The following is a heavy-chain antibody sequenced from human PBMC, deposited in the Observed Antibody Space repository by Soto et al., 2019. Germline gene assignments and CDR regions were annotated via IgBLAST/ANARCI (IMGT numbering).Heavy chain of an antibody. CDR1: GGTFSSYA. V-gene: IGHV1-69*01. D-gene: IGHD3-3*01. J-gene: IGHJ6*02. CDR2: IIPIFGTA. Sequence: QVQLVQSGAEVKKPGSSVKVSCKASGGTFSSYAISWVRQAPGQGLEWMGGIIPIFGTANYAQKFQGRVTITADESKSTAYMELSSLRSEDTAVYYCARDLPTYYDFWSGPIRAYYYGMDVWGQGTTVTVSS. CDR3: ARDLPTYYDFWSGPIRAYYYGMDV.